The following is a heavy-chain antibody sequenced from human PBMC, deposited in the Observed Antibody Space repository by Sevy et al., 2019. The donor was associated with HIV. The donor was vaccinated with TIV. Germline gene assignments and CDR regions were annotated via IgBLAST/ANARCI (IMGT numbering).Heavy chain of an antibody. Sequence: ASVKVSCKASGYTFDSHDINWIRQAPGQGLEWMGWMNPNSGNRGYAQRFQGRVTMTRTTSTSTAYMELSGLRSEDTALYYCARGLSYSYAKRGDWVNWYLDVWGRGTLVTVSS. CDR3: ARGLSYSYAKRGDWVNWYLDV. CDR2: MNPNSGNR. V-gene: IGHV1-8*01. CDR1: GYTFDSHD. J-gene: IGHJ2*01. D-gene: IGHD2-21*01.